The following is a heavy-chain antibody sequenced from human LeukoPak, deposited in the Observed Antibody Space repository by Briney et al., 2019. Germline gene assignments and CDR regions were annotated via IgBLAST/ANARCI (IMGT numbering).Heavy chain of an antibody. Sequence: GESLKISCKGSGYSFTSYWIGWVRQMPGKGLEWMGIIYPGDSDTRYSPSFQGQVTISADKSISTAYLQWSSLKASDTAMYYCARPLPLYCTNGVCYTDQNAFDIWGQGTMVTVSS. J-gene: IGHJ3*02. V-gene: IGHV5-51*01. D-gene: IGHD2-8*01. CDR3: ARPLPLYCTNGVCYTDQNAFDI. CDR2: IYPGDSDT. CDR1: GYSFTSYW.